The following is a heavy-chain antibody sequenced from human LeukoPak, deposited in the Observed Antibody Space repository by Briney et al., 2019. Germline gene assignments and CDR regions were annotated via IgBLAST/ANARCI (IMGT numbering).Heavy chain of an antibody. D-gene: IGHD2-15*01. CDR1: GGPFSGYY. CDR3: ARVSARIALYY. V-gene: IGHV4-34*01. J-gene: IGHJ4*02. Sequence: SETLSLTCAVYGGPFSGYYWSWIRQPPGKGLEWIGEINHSGSTNYNPSLKSRVTISVDTSKNQFSLKLSSVTAADTAVYYCARVSARIALYYWGQGTLVTVSS. CDR2: INHSGST.